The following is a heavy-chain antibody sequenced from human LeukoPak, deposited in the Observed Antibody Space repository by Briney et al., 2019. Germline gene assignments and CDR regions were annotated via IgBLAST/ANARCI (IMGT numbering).Heavy chain of an antibody. Sequence: SETLSLTCTVSGGSISSGGYYWHWLRQHPGKGLEWIGYIYYSGSTYHNPSLKSRVTMSVDTSKNQFSLKLSSVTAADTAVYYCARGAAAYYYGMDVWGQGTTVTVSS. CDR3: ARGAAAYYYGMDV. CDR2: IYYSGST. CDR1: GGSISSGGYY. J-gene: IGHJ6*02. V-gene: IGHV4-31*03. D-gene: IGHD6-25*01.